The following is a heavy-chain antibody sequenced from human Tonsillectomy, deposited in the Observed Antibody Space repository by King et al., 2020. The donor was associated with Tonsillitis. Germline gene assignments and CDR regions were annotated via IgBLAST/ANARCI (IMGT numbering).Heavy chain of an antibody. D-gene: IGHD6-13*01. CDR1: GFTFDDYA. J-gene: IGHJ6*02. CDR2: ISWNSGSI. Sequence: VQLVESGGGLVQPGMSLRLSCAASGFTFDDYAMHWVRQAPGKGLEWVSGISWNSGSIGYADSVKGRFTISRDNAKNSLYLQMNSLRAEDTALYYCAKEKGRAAPRGMDLWRQETTVTVSS. V-gene: IGHV3-9*01. CDR3: AKEKGRAAPRGMDL.